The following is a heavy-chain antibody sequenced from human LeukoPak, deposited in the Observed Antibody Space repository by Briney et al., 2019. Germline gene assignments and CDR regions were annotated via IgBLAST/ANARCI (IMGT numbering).Heavy chain of an antibody. D-gene: IGHD1-26*01. CDR3: ARVRREWDLEVDDY. J-gene: IGHJ4*02. V-gene: IGHV3-53*01. CDR2: IYSGGST. CDR1: GFTVSSNY. Sequence: GGSLRLSCAASGFTVSSNYMSWVRQAPGKGLEWVSVIYSGGSTYYADSVKGRFTISRDNSKNTLYLQMNSLRAEDTAVYYCARVRREWDLEVDDYWGQGTLVTVSS.